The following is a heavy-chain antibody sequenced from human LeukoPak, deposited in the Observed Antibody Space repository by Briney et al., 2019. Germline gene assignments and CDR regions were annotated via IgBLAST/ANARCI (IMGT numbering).Heavy chain of an antibody. CDR1: GFSVRTTY. V-gene: IGHV3-66*01. CDR2: IYSGGST. Sequence: GGSLRLSCTASGFSVRTTYMSWVRQAPGKGLEWVSVIYSGGSTYYADSVKGRFTISRDNSKNTLYLQMNSLRAEDTAVYYCARVYTENYYYYYMDVWGKGTTVTISS. J-gene: IGHJ6*03. CDR3: ARVYTENYYYYYMDV. D-gene: IGHD2-2*02.